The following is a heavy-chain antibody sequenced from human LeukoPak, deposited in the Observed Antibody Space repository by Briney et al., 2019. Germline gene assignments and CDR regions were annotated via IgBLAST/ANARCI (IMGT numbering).Heavy chain of an antibody. CDR1: GFTFSDYY. D-gene: IGHD3-22*01. V-gene: IGHV3-11*01. CDR2: IGRSGDSI. J-gene: IGHJ5*02. CDR3: VKDLGYYNSRSYSNH. Sequence: GGSLRLSCAASGFTFSDYYMSWIRQAPGKGLEWTSYIGRSGDSISYADSVKGRFTISKDNAKNSLYLQMNSLRAEDTAKYYCVKDLGYYNSRSYSNHWGQGALVTVSS.